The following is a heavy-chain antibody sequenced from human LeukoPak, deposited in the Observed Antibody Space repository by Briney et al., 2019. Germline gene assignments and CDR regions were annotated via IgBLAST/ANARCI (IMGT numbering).Heavy chain of an antibody. D-gene: IGHD1-20*01. CDR2: ISRDGTPT. CDR3: AKDLPNWNGIDY. CDR1: GFTFDDYS. J-gene: IGHJ4*02. Sequence: GGSLRLSCAASGFTFDDYSMHWVRQAPGKGLEWVSLISRDGTPTYYADSVRGRFTVFRDNSKNSLYLQMNSLTTEDTAFYYCAKDLPNWNGIDYWGQGSLVTVSS. V-gene: IGHV3-43*01.